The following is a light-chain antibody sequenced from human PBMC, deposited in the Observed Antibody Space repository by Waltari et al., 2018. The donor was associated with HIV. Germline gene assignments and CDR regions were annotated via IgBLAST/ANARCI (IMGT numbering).Light chain of an antibody. CDR1: SSNIGSNS. CDR2: RNT. V-gene: IGLV1-47*01. J-gene: IGLJ2*01. CDR3: ATWDDSLSGVV. Sequence: QSVLTQPPSASGTPGQGVTISCPGSSSNIGSNSVFWYQQLPGTAPSFLTYRNTQRPSGGPDRFSGSKSGTSASLAISGLRSEDEGDYFCATWDDSLSGVVFGGGTKLNVV.